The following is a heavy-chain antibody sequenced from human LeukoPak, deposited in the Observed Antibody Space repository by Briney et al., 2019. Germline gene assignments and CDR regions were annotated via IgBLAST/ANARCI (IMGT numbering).Heavy chain of an antibody. D-gene: IGHD3-22*01. CDR2: IIPIFGTA. CDR3: AREANTYYYDSSGENWFDP. V-gene: IGHV1-69*13. Sequence: GASVKVSCKASGGTFSSYAISWVRQAPGQGLEWVGGIIPIFGTANYAQKFQGRVTITADESTSTAYMELSRLRSEDTAVYYCAREANTYYYDSSGENWFDPWGQGTLVTVSS. J-gene: IGHJ5*02. CDR1: GGTFSSYA.